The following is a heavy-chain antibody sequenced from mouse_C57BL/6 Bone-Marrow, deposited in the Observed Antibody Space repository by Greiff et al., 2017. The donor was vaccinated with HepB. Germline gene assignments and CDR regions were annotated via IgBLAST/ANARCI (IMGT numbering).Heavy chain of an antibody. V-gene: IGHV5-16*01. J-gene: IGHJ4*01. D-gene: IGHD2-12*01. CDR1: GFTFSDYY. CDR3: ARERGVTTHYYAMDY. Sequence: EVKLMESEGGLVQPGSSMKLSCTASGFTFSDYYMAWVRQVPEKGLEWVANINHDGSSTYYLDSLKSRFIISRDNAKNILYLQMSSLKSEDTATYYCARERGVTTHYYAMDYWGQGTSVTVSS. CDR2: INHDGSST.